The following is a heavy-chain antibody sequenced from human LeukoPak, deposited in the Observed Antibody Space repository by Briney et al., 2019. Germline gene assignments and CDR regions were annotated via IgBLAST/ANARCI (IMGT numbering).Heavy chain of an antibody. V-gene: IGHV1-46*01. CDR2: INPSGDST. Sequence: ASVKVSFKASGFTFTSNHIHCVRQAPGQGLEWMGVINPSGDSTSYAQKFQGRVTMTRDASTSTVYMELSSLRSEDTAIYYCAKLAASETGEGSWGQGTLATVSS. CDR3: AKLAASETGEGS. CDR1: GFTFTSNH. J-gene: IGHJ5*02. D-gene: IGHD6-13*01.